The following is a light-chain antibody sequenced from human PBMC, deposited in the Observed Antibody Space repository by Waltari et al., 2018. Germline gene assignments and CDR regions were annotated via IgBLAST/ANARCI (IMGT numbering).Light chain of an antibody. J-gene: IGLJ2*01. CDR2: DVN. CDR1: SSDVGRHDS. V-gene: IGLV2-14*03. Sequence: QSALTQPASVSGSPGQSITISCTGSSSDVGRHDSVSWYQDHPGQAPKVIIFDVNNRPSGFSDRFSASKSGNPASLTISGLQAEDEATYYCSSQSIDDVLIFGGGTKLTVL. CDR3: SSQSIDDVLI.